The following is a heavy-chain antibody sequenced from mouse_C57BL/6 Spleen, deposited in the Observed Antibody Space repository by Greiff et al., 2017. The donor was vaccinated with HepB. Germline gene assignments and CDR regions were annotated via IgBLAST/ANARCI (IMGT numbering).Heavy chain of an antibody. CDR3: ASLYYYGSSYVDY. Sequence: VQLQQPGTELVKPGASVKLSCKASGYTFPSYWMHWVKQRPGQGLEWIGNINPSNGGTNYNEKFKSKATLTVDKSSSAAYMQLSSLTSEDSAVYYCASLYYYGSSYVDYWGQGTTLTVSS. J-gene: IGHJ2*01. CDR2: INPSNGGT. V-gene: IGHV1-53*01. CDR1: GYTFPSYW. D-gene: IGHD1-1*01.